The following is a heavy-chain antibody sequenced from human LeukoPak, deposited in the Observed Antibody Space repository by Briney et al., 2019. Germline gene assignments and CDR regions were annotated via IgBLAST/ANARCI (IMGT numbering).Heavy chain of an antibody. CDR3: ARKYQLLYRGNYYYYYMDV. D-gene: IGHD2-2*02. V-gene: IGHV1-2*06. CDR2: INPNSGGT. CDR1: GYTLTAYY. J-gene: IGHJ6*03. Sequence: ASVKVSCKASGYTLTAYYLHWVRQAPGQGLEWMGRINPNSGGTTYAQKFQGRVTMTRDTSISTAYMELSRLRSDDTAVYYCARKYQLLYRGNYYYYYMDVWGKGTTVTVS.